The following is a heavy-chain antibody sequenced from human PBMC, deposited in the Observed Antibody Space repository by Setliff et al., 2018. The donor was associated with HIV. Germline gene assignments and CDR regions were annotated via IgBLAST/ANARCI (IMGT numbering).Heavy chain of an antibody. CDR3: STIGYYYDY. CDR1: GGTFSSYA. V-gene: IGHV1-24*01. Sequence: ASVKVSCKASGGTFSSYAISWVRQAPGQGLEWMGSFDPQDGEVFYAQKFQGRLRMTEDTSTDTPYMELSSLRSEDTAVYYCSTIGYYYDYWGQGTLVTVSS. J-gene: IGHJ4*02. CDR2: FDPQDGEV. D-gene: IGHD6-13*01.